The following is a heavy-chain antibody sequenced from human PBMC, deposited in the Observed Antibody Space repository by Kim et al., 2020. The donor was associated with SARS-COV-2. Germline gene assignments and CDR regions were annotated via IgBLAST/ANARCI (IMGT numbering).Heavy chain of an antibody. D-gene: IGHD6-19*01. CDR2: ISYDGSNK. J-gene: IGHJ4*02. V-gene: IGHV3-30-3*01. CDR3: ARATGIAVAGDYFDY. Sequence: GGSLRLSCAASGFTFSSYAMHWVRQAPGKGLEWVAVISYDGSNKYYADSVKGRFTISRDNSKNTLYLQMNSLRAEDTAVYYCARATGIAVAGDYFDYWGQGTLVTVSS. CDR1: GFTFSSYA.